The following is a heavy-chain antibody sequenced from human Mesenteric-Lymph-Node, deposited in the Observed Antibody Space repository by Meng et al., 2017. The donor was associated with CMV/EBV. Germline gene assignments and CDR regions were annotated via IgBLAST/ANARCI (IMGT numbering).Heavy chain of an antibody. CDR3: ARDSIHMVRGGTRYYFNY. J-gene: IGHJ4*02. CDR2: IWYDGSNK. V-gene: IGHV3-33*01. Sequence: TFTNAWMGWVRQAPGKGLEWVAVIWYDGSNKYYADSVKGRFTISRDNSKNTLYLQMNSLRAEDTAVYYCARDSIHMVRGGTRYYFNYWGQGTLVTVSS. CDR1: TFTNAW. D-gene: IGHD3-10*01.